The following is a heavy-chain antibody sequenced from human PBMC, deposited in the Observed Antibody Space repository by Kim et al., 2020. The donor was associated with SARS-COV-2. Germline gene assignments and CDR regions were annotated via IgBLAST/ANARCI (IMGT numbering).Heavy chain of an antibody. J-gene: IGHJ6*02. D-gene: IGHD3-10*01. CDR3: AKDSGGGYYYYYGMDV. Sequence: APVKGRFTRSRGDSRNTLYLQMNSLRAEDTAVYYCAKDSGGGYYYYYGMDVWGQGTTVTVSS. V-gene: IGHV3-23*03.